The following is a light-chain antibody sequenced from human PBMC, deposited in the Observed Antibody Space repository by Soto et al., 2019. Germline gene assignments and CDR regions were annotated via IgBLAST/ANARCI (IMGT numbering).Light chain of an antibody. CDR3: QQYSTYSRT. CDR1: QTISTW. V-gene: IGKV1-5*01. CDR2: DAS. J-gene: IGKJ1*01. Sequence: DIKVTKSPSTLSASLGDRVTITCRASQTISTWLAWYQHKPGKAPNLLIYDASTLMSGVPSRFSGSGSGTEFTLTISSLQPGDCATYDCQQYSTYSRTFGQGTKVDIK.